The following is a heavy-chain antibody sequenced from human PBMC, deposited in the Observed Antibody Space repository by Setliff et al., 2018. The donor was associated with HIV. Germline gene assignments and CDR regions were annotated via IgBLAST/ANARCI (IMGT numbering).Heavy chain of an antibody. Sequence: SETLSLTCTMSGDSISDDDYYWGWIRQPPGKGLEWIGIIHYGGRSYYGPSLKSRVTISVDTSKTRFSLKLRSVAASDTAIYYCARYRSKLDWFDPWGQGTLVTVSS. D-gene: IGHD1-26*01. CDR3: ARYRSKLDWFDP. CDR1: GDSISDDDYY. CDR2: IHYGGRS. V-gene: IGHV4-39*01. J-gene: IGHJ5*02.